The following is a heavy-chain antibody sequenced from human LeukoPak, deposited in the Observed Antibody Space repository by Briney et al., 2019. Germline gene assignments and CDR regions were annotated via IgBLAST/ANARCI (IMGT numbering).Heavy chain of an antibody. J-gene: IGHJ4*02. CDR2: ISSSSSTI. D-gene: IGHD5-12*01. V-gene: IGHV3-48*04. CDR1: GFTFSSYS. Sequence: GGSLRLSCAASGFTFSSYSMNWVRQAPGKGLEWVSYISSSSSTIYYADSMKGRFTISSDNAKNSLYLQTNSLRAEDTAVYYCARGRVDIVATIDYWGQGTLVTVSS. CDR3: ARGRVDIVATIDY.